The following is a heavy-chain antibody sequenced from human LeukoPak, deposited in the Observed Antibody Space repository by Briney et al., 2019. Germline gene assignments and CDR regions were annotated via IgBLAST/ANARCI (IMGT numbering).Heavy chain of an antibody. V-gene: IGHV4-39*07. D-gene: IGHD6-19*01. J-gene: IGHJ4*02. CDR2: IYYSGST. CDR1: GGSISSSSYY. CDR3: ARAVAGGPAPFDY. Sequence: PSETLSLTCTVSGGSISSSSYYWGWIRQPPGKGLEWIGSIYYSGSTYYNPSLKSRVTISVDTSKNQFSLKLSSVTAADTAVYYCARAVAGGPAPFDYWGQGTLVTVSS.